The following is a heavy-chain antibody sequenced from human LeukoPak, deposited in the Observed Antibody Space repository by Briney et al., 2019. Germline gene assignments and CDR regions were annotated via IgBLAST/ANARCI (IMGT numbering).Heavy chain of an antibody. V-gene: IGHV1-2*02. CDR1: GYAFTCNY. D-gene: IGHD2-2*02. Sequence: AAVKITCKASGYAFTCNYMHWVRQAHGQGLEWMGWINPNSGGTNYAQKFQGRVTMTRDTSISTAYMELSRLRSDDTAVYYCARARSLVVPAAIAYFDYWGQGTLVTVSS. CDR3: ARARSLVVPAAIAYFDY. CDR2: INPNSGGT. J-gene: IGHJ4*02.